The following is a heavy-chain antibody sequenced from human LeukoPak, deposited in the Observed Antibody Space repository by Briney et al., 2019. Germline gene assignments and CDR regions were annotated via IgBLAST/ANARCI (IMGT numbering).Heavy chain of an antibody. CDR2: ISPNSGAT. D-gene: IGHD3-10*01. V-gene: IGHV1-2*02. J-gene: IGHJ5*02. Sequence: ASVKVSCKDSGYTFTGYYIHWVRQAPGQGLEWMGWISPNSGATKYSQKFQGRVTMTRDTSISTAYMELSRLTSDDTAMYYCARDTGNYYGSGSYYNPWGQGTLVTVSS. CDR1: GYTFTGYY. CDR3: ARDTGNYYGSGSYYNP.